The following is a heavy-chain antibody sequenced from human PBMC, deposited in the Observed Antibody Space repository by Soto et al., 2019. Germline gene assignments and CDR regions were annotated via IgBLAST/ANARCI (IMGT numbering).Heavy chain of an antibody. J-gene: IGHJ4*02. V-gene: IGHV3-53*01. CDR3: AALCCPYDRNY. D-gene: IGHD3-22*01. CDR2: IYSGGSI. Sequence: GGSLRLSCAASGFTVSGNYMTWVRQAPGKGLEWVSIIYSGGSISYADSVRGRFAVSRDNSKNTLYLQMNSLRAEDTAVYYCAALCCPYDRNYWGQGALVTVSS. CDR1: GFTVSGNY.